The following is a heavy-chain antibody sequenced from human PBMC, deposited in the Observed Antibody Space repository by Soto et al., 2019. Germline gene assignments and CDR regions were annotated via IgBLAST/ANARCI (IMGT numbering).Heavy chain of an antibody. V-gene: IGHV4-34*01. D-gene: IGHD4-4*01. CDR3: ARGRRNYSNSYYYYGMDV. CDR1: WGSFHGFY. CDR2: INHSGST. Sequence: SGTPSLTRAVYWGSFHGFYWGWIRPPPGKGLEWIGEINHSGSTNYNPSLKSRVTISVDTSKNQFSLKLSSATAADTAVYYCARGRRNYSNSYYYYGMDVWGQGTTVTVSS. J-gene: IGHJ6*02.